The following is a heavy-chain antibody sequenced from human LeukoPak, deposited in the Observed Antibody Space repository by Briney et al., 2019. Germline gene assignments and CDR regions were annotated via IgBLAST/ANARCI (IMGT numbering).Heavy chain of an antibody. J-gene: IGHJ4*02. CDR2: IKQDGSVK. D-gene: IGHD3-3*01. Sequence: PGGSLRLSCAASGFTFSNYWMSWVRQAPGKGLEWVANIKQDGSVKQYVDSIKGRFTISRDNAKNTLYLQMDSLRVGDTAVYYCARFSRVEWSFWGQGTLVTVSS. V-gene: IGHV3-7*01. CDR3: ARFSRVEWSF. CDR1: GFTFSNYW.